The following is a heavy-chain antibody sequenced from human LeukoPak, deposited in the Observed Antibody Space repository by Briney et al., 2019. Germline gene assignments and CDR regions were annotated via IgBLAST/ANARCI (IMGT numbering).Heavy chain of an antibody. Sequence: GRSLRLSCAASGFTFSSYGMHWVRQAPGKGLEWVAVIWYDGSNKYYADSVKGRFTISRDNSKNTLYLQMNSLRAEDTAVYYCAREYANTYYYDSSGYQDNWFDPWGQGTLVTVSS. CDR3: AREYANTYYYDSSGYQDNWFDP. CDR2: IWYDGSNK. J-gene: IGHJ5*02. CDR1: GFTFSSYG. V-gene: IGHV3-33*01. D-gene: IGHD3-22*01.